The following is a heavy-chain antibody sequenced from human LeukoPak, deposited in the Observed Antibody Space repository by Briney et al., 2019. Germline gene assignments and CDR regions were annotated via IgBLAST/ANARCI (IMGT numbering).Heavy chain of an antibody. CDR3: ATDAGREQLLSGFDY. Sequence: ASVKVSCKVSGYTLTELSMHWVRQAPGKGLEWMGGFDPEDGETIYAQKFQGRVTMTEDTSTDTAYMELSSLRSEDTAVYYCATDAGREQLLSGFDYWGQGTLVTVSS. J-gene: IGHJ4*02. V-gene: IGHV1-24*01. CDR2: FDPEDGET. D-gene: IGHD1-26*01. CDR1: GYTLTELS.